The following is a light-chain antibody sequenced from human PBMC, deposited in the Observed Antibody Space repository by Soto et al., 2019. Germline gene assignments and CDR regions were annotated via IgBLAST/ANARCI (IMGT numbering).Light chain of an antibody. J-gene: IGKJ1*01. CDR3: QQYYSTPKT. Sequence: DIVMTQSPDSLAVSLGERATINCKSSQSVLSSSNNKNYLAWYQQKPGQPPKLLIYWASTRESGVPDRFSGRGSGTDFTLTISGLQAEDVAVYYCQQYYSTPKTFGQGTKVEIK. CDR2: WAS. CDR1: QSVLSSSNNKNY. V-gene: IGKV4-1*01.